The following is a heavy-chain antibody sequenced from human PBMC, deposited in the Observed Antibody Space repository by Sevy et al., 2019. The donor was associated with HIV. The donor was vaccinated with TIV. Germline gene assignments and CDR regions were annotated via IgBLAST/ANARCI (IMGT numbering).Heavy chain of an antibody. CDR1: GGNFNSYD. D-gene: IGHD2-15*01. CDR3: ARGVVLRGPTKYYFDF. CDR2: IIPMFGST. Sequence: ASVKVSCRASGGNFNSYDITWVRQAPGQGLEWVGGIIPMFGSTNYALKFQGRVTITADVSATTVYLELSNLRSEDTAVYYCARGVVLRGPTKYYFDFWGQGTLVTVSS. V-gene: IGHV1-69*13. J-gene: IGHJ4*02.